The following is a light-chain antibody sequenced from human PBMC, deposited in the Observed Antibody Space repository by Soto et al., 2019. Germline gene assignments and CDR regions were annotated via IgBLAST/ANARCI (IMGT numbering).Light chain of an antibody. J-gene: IGLJ1*01. CDR2: EVT. CDR1: SGDVGGYDY. Sequence: QSVLTQPASVSGSPGQSIAISCTVTSGDVGGYDYVSWYQQHPDKAPKLMIYEVTKRPSWVSNRFSGSKSGNTASLTISGLQPEVDVYYYGSHQTRRSTRVFGCGTQV. V-gene: IGLV2-14*01. CDR3: SHQTRRSTRV.